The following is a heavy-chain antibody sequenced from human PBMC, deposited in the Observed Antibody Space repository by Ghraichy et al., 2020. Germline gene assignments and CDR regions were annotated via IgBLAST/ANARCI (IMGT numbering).Heavy chain of an antibody. Sequence: ASVKVSCKASGYTFTGYYMHWVRQAPGQGLEWMGWINPNSGGTNYAQKFQGWVTMTRDTSISTAYMELSRLRSDDTAVYYCARDWGGYYDCWSCYYGSNYYYYGMDVWGQGTAVTVSS. D-gene: IGHD3-3*01. CDR2: INPNSGGT. J-gene: IGHJ6*02. CDR3: ARDWGGYYDCWSCYYGSNYYYYGMDV. CDR1: GYTFTGYY. V-gene: IGHV1-2*04.